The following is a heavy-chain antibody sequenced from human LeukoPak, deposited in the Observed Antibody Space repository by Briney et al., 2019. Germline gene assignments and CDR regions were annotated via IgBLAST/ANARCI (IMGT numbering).Heavy chain of an antibody. CDR1: GYSISSGYY. V-gene: IGHV4-38-2*02. CDR2: IYHSGST. CDR3: ARDRAAAGLFY. D-gene: IGHD6-13*01. J-gene: IGHJ4*02. Sequence: PSVTLSLTCTVSGYSISSGYYWGWIRQPPGKGLEWIGSIYHSGSTYYNPSLKSRVTISVDTSKNQFSLKLSSVTAADTAVYYCARDRAAAGLFYWGQGTLVTVSS.